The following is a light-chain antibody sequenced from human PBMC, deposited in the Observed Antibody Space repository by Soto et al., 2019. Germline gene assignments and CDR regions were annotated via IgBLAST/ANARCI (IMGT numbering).Light chain of an antibody. CDR2: GAS. V-gene: IGKV3-20*01. Sequence: ESVLTQSPGTLSLSPGERATLSCRASQSVSSSYLDWYQQKPGQAPRLLIYGASSRATGIPDRFSGSGSGTDFTLTISRLEPEDFAVYYCQQYGSSPTFGPGTKVDIK. CDR1: QSVSSSY. CDR3: QQYGSSPT. J-gene: IGKJ3*01.